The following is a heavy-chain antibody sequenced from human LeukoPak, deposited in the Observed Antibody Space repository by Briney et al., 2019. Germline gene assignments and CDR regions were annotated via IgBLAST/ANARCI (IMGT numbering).Heavy chain of an antibody. J-gene: IGHJ4*02. CDR2: ISGSGGST. D-gene: IGHD1-20*01. V-gene: IGHV3-23*01. CDR3: ASITGTTSYFDY. Sequence: GGSLRLSCAASGFTFSSYAMSWVRQAPGKGLEWVSAISGSGGSTYYADSVKGRFTISRDNAKNSLYLQMNSLRAEDTAVYYCASITGTTSYFDYWGQGTLVTVSS. CDR1: GFTFSSYA.